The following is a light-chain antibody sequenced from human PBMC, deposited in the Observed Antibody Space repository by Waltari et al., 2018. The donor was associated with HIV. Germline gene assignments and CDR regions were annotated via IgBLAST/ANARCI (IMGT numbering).Light chain of an antibody. Sequence: QSALTQPRSVSGSPGQSVTISCVGTSNDIGAYNYVSWYQQHPGKAPKFMIYDVNKRPSGVPDRFSGSKSGYTASLTISGLQAEDEADNYCCSYAGSRVIFGGGTKLTVL. CDR2: DVN. CDR1: SNDIGAYNY. CDR3: CSYAGSRVI. V-gene: IGLV2-11*01. J-gene: IGLJ2*01.